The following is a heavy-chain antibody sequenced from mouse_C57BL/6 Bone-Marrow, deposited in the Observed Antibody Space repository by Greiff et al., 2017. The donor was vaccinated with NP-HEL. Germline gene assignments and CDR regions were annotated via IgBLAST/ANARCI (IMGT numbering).Heavy chain of an antibody. Sequence: VQVVESGPGLVQPSQSLSITCTVSGFSLTSYGVHWVRQSPGKGLEWLGVIWSGGSTDYNAAFISRLSISKDNSKSQVFFKMNSLQADDTAIYYCARNTRYYYGSSFWYFDVWGTGTTVTVSS. CDR1: GFSLTSYG. J-gene: IGHJ1*03. CDR3: ARNTRYYYGSSFWYFDV. CDR2: IWSGGST. D-gene: IGHD1-1*01. V-gene: IGHV2-2*01.